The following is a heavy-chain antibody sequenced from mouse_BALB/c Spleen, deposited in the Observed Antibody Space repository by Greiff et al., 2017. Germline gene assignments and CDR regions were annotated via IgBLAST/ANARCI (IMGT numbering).Heavy chain of an antibody. Sequence: EVQRVESGGDLVKPGGSLKLSCAASGFTFSSYDMSWVRQTPEKRLEWVAYISSGGGSTYYPDTVKGRFTISRDNAKNTLYLQMSSLKSEDTAMYYCARQKENYRYLYAMDYWGQGTSVTVSS. CDR2: ISSGGGST. J-gene: IGHJ4*01. CDR1: GFTFSSYD. D-gene: IGHD2-14*01. V-gene: IGHV5-12-1*01. CDR3: ARQKENYRYLYAMDY.